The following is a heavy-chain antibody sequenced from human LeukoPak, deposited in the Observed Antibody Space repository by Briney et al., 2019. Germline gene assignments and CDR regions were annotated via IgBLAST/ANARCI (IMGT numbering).Heavy chain of an antibody. D-gene: IGHD5-12*01. J-gene: IGHJ4*02. CDR2: INRSGST. CDR1: GGSFSGYY. V-gene: IGHV4-34*01. CDR3: ARGEWLRSWFAY. Sequence: SETLSLTCAAYGGSFSGYYWSWIRQPPGKGLEWIGEINRSGSTNYNPSLKSRVTISVDTSKNQFSLKLSSVTAADTAVYYCARGEWLRSWFAYWGQGTLVTVSS.